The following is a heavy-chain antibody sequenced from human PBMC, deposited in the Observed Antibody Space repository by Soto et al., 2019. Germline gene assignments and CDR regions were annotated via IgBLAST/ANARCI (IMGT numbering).Heavy chain of an antibody. V-gene: IGHV3-30*02. CDR1: GFTFSSYG. CDR3: ARGLDYDSSGYYLDF. CDR2: IQYHGINK. J-gene: IGHJ4*02. Sequence: WGSLRLSCASSGFTFSSYGMPWVRQAPGKGLEWLAFIQYHGINKDYADSVKGRFTISRDNSRNTLYLQMNSLRAEDTAVYYCARGLDYDSSGYYLDFWGQGAMVTVSS. D-gene: IGHD3-22*01.